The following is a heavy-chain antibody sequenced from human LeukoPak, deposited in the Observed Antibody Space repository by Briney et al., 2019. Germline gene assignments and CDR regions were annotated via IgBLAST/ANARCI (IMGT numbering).Heavy chain of an antibody. D-gene: IGHD2-2*01. Sequence: PGGSLRLSCAASGLTFSSYWMSWVRQAAGKEREWVANIKQDGSEKYYVDSVKGRFTISRDNAKNSLYLQMNSLRAEDTAVYYCARDLGVRYCSSTSCQGWYFDLWGRGTLVTVSS. CDR3: ARDLGVRYCSSTSCQGWYFDL. CDR2: IKQDGSEK. CDR1: GLTFSSYW. V-gene: IGHV3-7*03. J-gene: IGHJ2*01.